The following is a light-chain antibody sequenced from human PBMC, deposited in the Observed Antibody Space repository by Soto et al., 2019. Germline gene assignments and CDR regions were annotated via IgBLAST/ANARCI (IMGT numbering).Light chain of an antibody. Sequence: QSVLTQPPSASGTPGQRVTISCSGSSSNIGSNSVNWYQQLPGTAPKLLIYSNDQRPSGVPDRFSGSKSGTSASLAIGGLQSEDEADYYCGTWDDKLNSPMFGGGTKVTVL. V-gene: IGLV1-44*01. CDR1: SSNIGSNS. CDR2: SND. CDR3: GTWDDKLNSPM. J-gene: IGLJ3*02.